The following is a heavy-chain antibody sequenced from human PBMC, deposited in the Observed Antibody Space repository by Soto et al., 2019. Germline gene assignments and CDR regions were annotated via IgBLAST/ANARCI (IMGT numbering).Heavy chain of an antibody. D-gene: IGHD3-10*01. CDR3: ARHGFGSLHGLVDV. CDR1: GGSITNYY. J-gene: IGHJ6*02. Sequence: QVQLQESGPGLVKPSETLSLTCTVSGGSITNYYCSWFRQPPGKGLEWIGYIQYNGYSAYNLSLKRRVTMSMDTSKTQFSLMLESVTATDTAVYYCARHGFGSLHGLVDVWGQETTVIVSS. V-gene: IGHV4-59*08. CDR2: IQYNGYS.